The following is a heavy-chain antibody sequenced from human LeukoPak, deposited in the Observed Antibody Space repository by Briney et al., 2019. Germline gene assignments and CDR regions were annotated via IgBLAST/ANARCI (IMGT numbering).Heavy chain of an antibody. Sequence: PSETLSLTCAVYGGSFSGYYWSWIRQPPGKGLEWIGEINHSGSTNYNPSLKSRVTISVDTSKNQFSLKLSSVTAADTAVYYCARHTAGSGRYDYYYMDVWGKGTTVTISS. CDR3: ARHTAGSGRYDYYYMDV. J-gene: IGHJ6*03. CDR1: GGSFSGYY. V-gene: IGHV4-34*01. CDR2: INHSGST. D-gene: IGHD3-10*01.